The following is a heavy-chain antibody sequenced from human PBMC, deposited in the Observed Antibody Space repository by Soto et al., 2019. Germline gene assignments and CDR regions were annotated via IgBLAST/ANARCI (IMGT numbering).Heavy chain of an antibody. J-gene: IGHJ6*02. V-gene: IGHV1-3*01. CDR2: INAGNGNT. CDR1: GGTFSSYA. Sequence: ASVKVSCKASGGTFSSYAMHWVRQAPGQRLEWMGWINAGNGNTKYSQKFQGRVTITRDTSASTAYMELSSLRSEDTAVYYCATRYGDYGYYYYGMDVWGQGTTVTVSS. D-gene: IGHD4-17*01. CDR3: ATRYGDYGYYYYGMDV.